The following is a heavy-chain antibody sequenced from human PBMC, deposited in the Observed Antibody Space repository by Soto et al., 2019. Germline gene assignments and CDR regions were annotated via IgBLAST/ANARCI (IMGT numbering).Heavy chain of an antibody. Sequence: GGSRRLSCSASGFTFSSDAMHWVRQAAWNGLEYVSAISSNGGSTYYADSVKGRFPISRDNSKKTLYLQMSSLRAEDTAAYYCVKATGRRDGYPRDPYFDYWGQGALVAVAS. J-gene: IGHJ4*02. CDR2: ISSNGGST. CDR1: GFTFSSDA. V-gene: IGHV3-64D*06. CDR3: VKATGRRDGYPRDPYFDY. D-gene: IGHD5-12*01.